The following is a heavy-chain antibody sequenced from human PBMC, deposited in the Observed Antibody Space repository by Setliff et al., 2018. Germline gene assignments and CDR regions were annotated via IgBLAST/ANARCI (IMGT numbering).Heavy chain of an antibody. V-gene: IGHV4-34*01. CDR1: GGSFSDYY. CDR2: INHSGST. Sequence: SETLSLTCAAHGGSFSDYYWTWIRQPPGRGLEWIGEINHSGSTKYSPSLESRVTMSVDASKNQISLKLMSVTAADTAVYYCASRNSDGGPEYFQHWGQGALVTVSS. D-gene: IGHD1-26*01. CDR3: ASRNSDGGPEYFQH. J-gene: IGHJ1*01.